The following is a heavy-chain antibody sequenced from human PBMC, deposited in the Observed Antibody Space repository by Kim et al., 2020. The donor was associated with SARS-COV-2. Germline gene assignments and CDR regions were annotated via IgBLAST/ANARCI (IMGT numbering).Heavy chain of an antibody. J-gene: IGHJ6*02. V-gene: IGHV4-34*01. Sequence: PPLKSLVTISVDTSKNQFSLKLSSVTAADTALYYCARTIFGVVISRYYYGMDVWGQGTTVTVSS. CDR3: ARTIFGVVISRYYYGMDV. D-gene: IGHD3-3*01.